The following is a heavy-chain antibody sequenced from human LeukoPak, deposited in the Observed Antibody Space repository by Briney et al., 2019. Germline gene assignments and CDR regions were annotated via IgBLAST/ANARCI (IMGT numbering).Heavy chain of an antibody. CDR2: INHSGST. V-gene: IGHV4-34*01. Sequence: PETLSLTCAVYGGSFSGYYWSWIRQPPGKGLEWIGEINHSGSTNYNPSLKSRVTISVDTSKNQFSLKLSSVTAADTAVYYCARALSYDFWSGYPGYFDYWGQGTLVTVSS. D-gene: IGHD3-3*01. CDR3: ARALSYDFWSGYPGYFDY. CDR1: GGSFSGYY. J-gene: IGHJ4*02.